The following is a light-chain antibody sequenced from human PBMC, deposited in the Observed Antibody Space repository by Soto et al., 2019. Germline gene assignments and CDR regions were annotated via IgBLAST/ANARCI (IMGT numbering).Light chain of an antibody. CDR3: QQRGNWPRT. V-gene: IGKV3-11*01. CDR2: GAS. J-gene: IGKJ1*01. Sequence: EIVLTQSPATLSLSPGERATLSCRVSQSVSSYLAWYQQKPGQAPRLLIYGASNRATGIPARFSGSESGTDFTLTISSLEPEDFAVYYCQQRGNWPRTFGQGTKVEIK. CDR1: QSVSSY.